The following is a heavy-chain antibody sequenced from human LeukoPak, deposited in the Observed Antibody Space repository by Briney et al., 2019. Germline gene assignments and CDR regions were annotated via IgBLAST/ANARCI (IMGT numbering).Heavy chain of an antibody. V-gene: IGHV3-21*01. CDR2: ISSSSSYI. CDR1: GFTFSSYS. Sequence: PGGSLRLSCAASGFTFSSYSMNWVRQAPGEGLEWVSSISSSSSYIYYADSVKGRFTISRDNAKNSLYLQMNSLRAEDTAVYYCARVSGSGSYYTDYWGQGTLVTVSS. J-gene: IGHJ4*02. D-gene: IGHD3-10*01. CDR3: ARVSGSGSYYTDY.